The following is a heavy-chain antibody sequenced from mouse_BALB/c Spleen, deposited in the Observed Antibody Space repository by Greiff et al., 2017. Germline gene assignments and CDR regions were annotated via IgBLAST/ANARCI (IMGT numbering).Heavy chain of an antibody. CDR2: ISSGGSYT. CDR1: GFTFSSYA. V-gene: IGHV5-9-4*01. Sequence: EVMLVESGGGLVKPGGSLKLSCAASGFTFSSYAMSWVRQSPEKRLEWVAEISSGGSYTYYPDTVTGRFTISRDNAKNTLYLEMSSLRSEDTAMYYCASPYYYGSSYWYFDVWGAGTTVTVSS. D-gene: IGHD1-1*01. CDR3: ASPYYYGSSYWYFDV. J-gene: IGHJ1*01.